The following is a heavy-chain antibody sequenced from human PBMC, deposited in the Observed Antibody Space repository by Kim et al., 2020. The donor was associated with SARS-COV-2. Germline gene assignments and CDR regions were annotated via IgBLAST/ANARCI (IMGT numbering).Heavy chain of an antibody. CDR3: ARDNTGGLMVYDGGPDAFDI. V-gene: IGHV3-33*01. CDR1: GFTFSSYG. D-gene: IGHD2-8*01. J-gene: IGHJ3*02. CDR2: IWYDGSNK. Sequence: GGSLRLSCAASGFTFSSYGMHWVRQAPGKGLEWVAVIWYDGSNKYYADSVKGRFTISRDNSKNTLYLQMNSLRAEDTAVYYCARDNTGGLMVYDGGPDAFDIWGQGTMVTVSS.